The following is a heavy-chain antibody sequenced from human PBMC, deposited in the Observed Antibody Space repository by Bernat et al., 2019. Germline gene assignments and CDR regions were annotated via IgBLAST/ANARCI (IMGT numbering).Heavy chain of an antibody. CDR2: ISSSSSYT. D-gene: IGHD6-25*01. Sequence: VQLVESGGGVVRPGGSLRLSCAASGFTFSDYYMSWIRQAPGKGLEWVSYISSSSSYTNYADSVKGRFTISRDNAKNSLYLQMNSLKTEDTAVYYCTTDPFSSGGADYWGQGTLVTVSS. CDR1: GFTFSDYY. J-gene: IGHJ4*02. CDR3: TTDPFSSGGADY. V-gene: IGHV3-11*05.